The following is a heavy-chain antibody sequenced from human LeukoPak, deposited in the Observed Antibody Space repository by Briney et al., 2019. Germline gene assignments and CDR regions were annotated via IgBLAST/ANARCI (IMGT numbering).Heavy chain of an antibody. CDR2: IYHSGST. Sequence: SETLSLTCAVSGYSISSGYYWGWIRQPPGKGLEWIGSIYHSGSTYYNPSLKSRVTISVDTSKNQFFLKVSSVTAADTAVYYCARQAIAATGNWFDPWGQGTLVTVSS. CDR3: ARQAIAATGNWFDP. V-gene: IGHV4-38-2*01. D-gene: IGHD2-15*01. CDR1: GYSISSGYY. J-gene: IGHJ5*02.